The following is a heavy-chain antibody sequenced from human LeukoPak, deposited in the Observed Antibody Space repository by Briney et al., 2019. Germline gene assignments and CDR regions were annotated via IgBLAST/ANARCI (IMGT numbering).Heavy chain of an antibody. J-gene: IGHJ1*01. V-gene: IGHV3-23*01. CDR3: AKGVAAGARVEYLQH. D-gene: IGHD6-13*01. CDR1: GFTFSSYA. CDR2: INCSGGRT. Sequence: SGGSLRLSCAASGFTFSSYAMSWVRKAPGKGLEWVSAINCSGGRTYYADCVRGRFTISRESPKNTLYPHINRQRAEDTAVYYFAKGVAAGARVEYLQHCGQGTLGT.